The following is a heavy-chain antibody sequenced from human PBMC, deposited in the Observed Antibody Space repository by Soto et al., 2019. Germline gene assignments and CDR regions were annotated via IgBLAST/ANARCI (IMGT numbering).Heavy chain of an antibody. V-gene: IGHV3-33*01. Sequence: GGSLRLSCAVSGFTFTNYAMHWVRQAPGKGLEWVAVIWYDGSDKYYADSVKGRFTISRDNSKNKLYLQMNSLRAEDTALYYCARDFPSNEYDTTGYFDYWGQGTLVTVSS. CDR2: IWYDGSDK. CDR3: ARDFPSNEYDTTGYFDY. D-gene: IGHD3-22*01. J-gene: IGHJ4*02. CDR1: GFTFTNYA.